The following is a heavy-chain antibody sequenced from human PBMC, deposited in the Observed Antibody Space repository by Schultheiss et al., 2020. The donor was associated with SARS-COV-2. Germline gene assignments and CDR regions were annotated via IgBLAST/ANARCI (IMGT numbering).Heavy chain of an antibody. CDR1: GFPFLLYA. V-gene: IGHV3-30-3*01. J-gene: IGHJ6*02. Sequence: GGSLRLSCAAPGFPFLLYAIPFVRQSPGKGLEWVAVISYDGSNKYYADSVKGRFTISRDNSKNTLYLQMNSLRAEDTAVYYCAKAPRTIFGVVIIFGMDVWGQGTTVTVS. D-gene: IGHD3-3*01. CDR3: AKAPRTIFGVVIIFGMDV. CDR2: ISYDGSNK.